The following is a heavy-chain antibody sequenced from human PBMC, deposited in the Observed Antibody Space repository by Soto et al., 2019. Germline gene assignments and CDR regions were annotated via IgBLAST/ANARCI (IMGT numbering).Heavy chain of an antibody. CDR1: GINFRSLA. J-gene: IGHJ4*02. Sequence: LRLSCVASGINFRSLAMSWVRQAPGEGLEWVSVTTDSGGDSKYADSVRGRFTISRDNSKNTLYLQMSSLRVDDSAVYYCASGSSDSYPGSRIFDFWGRGTLVTVSS. V-gene: IGHV3-23*01. D-gene: IGHD3-10*01. CDR2: TTDSGGDS. CDR3: ASGSSDSYPGSRIFDF.